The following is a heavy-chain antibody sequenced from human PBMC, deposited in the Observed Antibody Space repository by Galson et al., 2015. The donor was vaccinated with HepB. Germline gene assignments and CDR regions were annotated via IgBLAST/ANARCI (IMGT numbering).Heavy chain of an antibody. J-gene: IGHJ4*02. Sequence: SLRLSCAASGFTFSSYTMHWVRQAPGRGLEWVAVISYGSNKYYADSVKGRFTISRDNSKNTLYLQMNSLIPEDTAVYYCARVYGGGPGYCSGGSCYYDYWGQGTLVTVSS. CDR3: ARVYGGGPGYCSGGSCYYDY. V-gene: IGHV3-30-3*01. CDR2: ISYGSNK. CDR1: GFTFSSYT. D-gene: IGHD2-15*01.